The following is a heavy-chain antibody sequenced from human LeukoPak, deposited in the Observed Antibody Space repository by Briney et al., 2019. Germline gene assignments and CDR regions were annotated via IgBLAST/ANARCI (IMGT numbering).Heavy chain of an antibody. D-gene: IGHD3-16*02. CDR2: IKQDGSEK. J-gene: IGHJ3*02. CDR1: GFTFSSYW. Sequence: GSLRLSCAASGFTFSSYWMSWVRQAPGKGLEWVANIKQDGSEKYYVDSVKGRFTISRDNAKNSLYLQMNSLRAEDTAVYYCARGGKRGYDYVWGSYRSGAFDIWGQGTMVTVSS. V-gene: IGHV3-7*01. CDR3: ARGGKRGYDYVWGSYRSGAFDI.